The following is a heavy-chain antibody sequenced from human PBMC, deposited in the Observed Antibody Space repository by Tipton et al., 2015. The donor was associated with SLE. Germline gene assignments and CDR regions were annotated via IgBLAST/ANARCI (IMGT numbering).Heavy chain of an antibody. J-gene: IGHJ1*01. D-gene: IGHD3-16*01. CDR1: GYFITSGYH. Sequence: TLSLTCNVSGYFITSGYHCGWIRQSPGNGHEWIGSIELSGTTNYNPSLKRRLTVSADMSKNQSFLRRTSPSAADTAGYCCARGFSWGTWGQGTRVTVSS. V-gene: IGHV4-38-2*02. CDR2: IELSGTT. CDR3: ARGFSWGT.